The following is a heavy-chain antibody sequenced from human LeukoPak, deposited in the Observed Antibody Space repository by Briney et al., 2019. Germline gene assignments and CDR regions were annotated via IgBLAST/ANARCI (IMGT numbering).Heavy chain of an antibody. CDR3: AKDRLEQWLANDAFDI. CDR2: ITGSGGTT. Sequence: PGGSLRLSCAASGFAFSNYGMNWVRQAPGKGLEWVSGITGSGGTTYYADSVKGRFTISRDNSKNTLYLQMNSPRAEDTAAYYCAKDRLEQWLANDAFDIWGQGTMVTVSS. J-gene: IGHJ3*02. CDR1: GFAFSNYG. D-gene: IGHD6-19*01. V-gene: IGHV3-23*01.